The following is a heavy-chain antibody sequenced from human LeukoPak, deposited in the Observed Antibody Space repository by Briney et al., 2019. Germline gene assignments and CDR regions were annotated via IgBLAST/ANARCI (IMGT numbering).Heavy chain of an antibody. CDR3: AKSPGGRHHN. CDR1: GFTFSSYW. D-gene: IGHD3-16*01. CDR2: IHSDGSST. J-gene: IGHJ4*02. Sequence: GGSLRLSCAASGFTFSSYWMHWVRQAPGKGLVWVSRIHSDGSSTSYADSVKGRFTISRDNAKNTLYLQMNSLRAEDTAVYYCAKSPGGRHHNWGQGTLVTVSS. V-gene: IGHV3-74*01.